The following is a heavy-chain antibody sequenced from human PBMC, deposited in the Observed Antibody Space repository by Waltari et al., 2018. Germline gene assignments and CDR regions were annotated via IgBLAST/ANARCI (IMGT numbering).Heavy chain of an antibody. CDR3: ARIEITMVRGVIITSTSVDY. V-gene: IGHV2-26*01. CDR2: IFSNDEK. J-gene: IGHJ4*02. D-gene: IGHD3-10*01. Sequence: QVTLKESGPVLVKPTETLTLTCTVSGFSLSNARMGVSWIRQPPGKALEWLAHIFSNDEKSYSTSLKSRLTISKDTSKSQVVLTMTNMDPVDTATYYCARIEITMVRGVIITSTSVDYWGQGTLVTVSS. CDR1: GFSLSNARMG.